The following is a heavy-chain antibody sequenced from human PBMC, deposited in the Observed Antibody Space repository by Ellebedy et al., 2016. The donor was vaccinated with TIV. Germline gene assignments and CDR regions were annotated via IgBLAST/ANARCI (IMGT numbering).Heavy chain of an antibody. D-gene: IGHD3-10*01. CDR3: ARDMVQGMVARYLWFDF. V-gene: IGHV1-18*01. CDR2: ISAYTGDT. Sequence: ASVKVSCKASGFDFGTYSFSWVRQAPGQGLEWMGWISAYTGDTNYAQKYQGRGTLTTDKSTSTAYMELRGLRYDDTAVYFCARDMVQGMVARYLWFDFWGQGTLVTVSA. J-gene: IGHJ4*02. CDR1: GFDFGTYS.